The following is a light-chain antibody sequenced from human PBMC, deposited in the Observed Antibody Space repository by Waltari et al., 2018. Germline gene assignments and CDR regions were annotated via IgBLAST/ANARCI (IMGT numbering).Light chain of an antibody. V-gene: IGLV2-11*01. CDR2: EVT. CDR3: CSFAGSGTWV. CDR1: TSDFGGYNY. J-gene: IGLJ3*02. Sequence: QSALTPPRSLSGSPGQSVTISCTGTTSDFGGYNYVSWYQQHPGKAPKFLIYEVTKRPSGVPDRFSGSKSGNTASLTISGLQAEDEADYYCCSFAGSGTWVFGGGTKLTVL.